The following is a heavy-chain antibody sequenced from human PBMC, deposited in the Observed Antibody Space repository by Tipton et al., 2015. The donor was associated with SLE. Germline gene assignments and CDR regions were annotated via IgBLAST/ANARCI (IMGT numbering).Heavy chain of an antibody. Sequence: TLSLTCTVAGGSVSRYYWTWIRQPAGKGLEWIGRIYISDKTDYNPSLKSRVTISVDASKSQVSLSLSSVTAADTAVYYCAAATGNFDSWGQGTLVTVSS. CDR2: IYISDKT. V-gene: IGHV4-4*07. CDR1: GGSVSRYY. J-gene: IGHJ4*02. CDR3: AAATGNFDS. D-gene: IGHD6-13*01.